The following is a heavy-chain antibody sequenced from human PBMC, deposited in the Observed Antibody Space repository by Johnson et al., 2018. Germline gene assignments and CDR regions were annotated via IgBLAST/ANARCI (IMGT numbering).Heavy chain of an antibody. J-gene: IGHJ6*03. D-gene: IGHD7-27*01. CDR2: IWFDGNNK. Sequence: QVQLVESGGGVVQPGRSLRLSCVASGFTFSTYGMHWVRQAPGKGLEWVAVIWFDGNNKYYADSVKGRFTISRDNSKNTLYLQMNSLRAEDTAVYYCAKDRGDPFYYYYMDVWGKGTTVTVSS. V-gene: IGHV3-33*06. CDR1: GFTFSTYG. CDR3: AKDRGDPFYYYYMDV.